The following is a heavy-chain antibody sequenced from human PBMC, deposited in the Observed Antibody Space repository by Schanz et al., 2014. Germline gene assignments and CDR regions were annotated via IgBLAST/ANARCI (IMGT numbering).Heavy chain of an antibody. CDR2: INPAGTFT. J-gene: IGHJ6*02. CDR3: AIDRCSAVSYQYYGMDV. V-gene: IGHV3-74*01. CDR1: GFTFSSFS. Sequence: EVQLVESGGGLVQPGGSLRLSCVASGFTFSSFSMNWVRQTPEKGLVWVSRINPAGTFTNYADSVKGRFSVSRDNSKNALYLQMNSLRAEDTALYYCAIDRCSAVSYQYYGMDVWGQGTTVTVSS. D-gene: IGHD3-16*02.